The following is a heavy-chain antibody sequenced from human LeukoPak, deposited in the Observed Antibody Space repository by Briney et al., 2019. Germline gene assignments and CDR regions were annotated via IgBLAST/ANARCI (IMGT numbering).Heavy chain of an antibody. CDR2: ISGYNGDT. D-gene: IGHD1-26*01. Sequence: ASVTVSCKASGGTFSSYIINWVRQAPGQGLEWMGWISGYNGDTNYAQKFQGRVTMTTDTSTTTAYMELRSLRSDDTAVYYCARDGGTSYEDWFDPWGQGTLVTVSS. CDR1: GGTFSSYI. J-gene: IGHJ5*02. V-gene: IGHV1-18*01. CDR3: ARDGGTSYEDWFDP.